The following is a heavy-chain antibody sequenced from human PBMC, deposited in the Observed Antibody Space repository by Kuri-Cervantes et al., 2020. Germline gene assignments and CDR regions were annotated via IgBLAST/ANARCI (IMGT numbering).Heavy chain of an antibody. CDR2: ISYDGRYK. CDR1: GFTFSSYA. Sequence: GESLKISCATSGFTFSSYAMHLVRQAPGKGLEWVAVISYDGRYKYYADSVKGRFTISRDNSKNTLYLQMNSLRAEDTAVYYCGKECGRWQVFDNWGQGTLVTVSS. J-gene: IGHJ4*02. V-gene: IGHV3-30*04. CDR3: GKECGRWQVFDN. D-gene: IGHD2-21*01.